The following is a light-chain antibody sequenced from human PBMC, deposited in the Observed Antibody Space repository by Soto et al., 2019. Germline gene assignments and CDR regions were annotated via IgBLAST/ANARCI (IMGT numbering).Light chain of an antibody. CDR1: QSVSNSY. CDR3: QQYGSSPRT. J-gene: IGKJ4*01. CDR2: VAS. V-gene: IGKV3-20*01. Sequence: EIVLTQSPGTLSLSPGERATLSCRASQSVSNSYLAWYQQKPGQAPRLLIYVASSRATGIPDRFSGSGSGTDFPLTINRLEPEDSAVYYCQQYGSSPRTFGGGTKVEIK.